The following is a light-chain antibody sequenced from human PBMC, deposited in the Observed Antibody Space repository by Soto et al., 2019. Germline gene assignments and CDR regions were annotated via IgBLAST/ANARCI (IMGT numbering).Light chain of an antibody. CDR3: TSYTTSYTRQIV. Sequence: QSVLTQPASVSGSPGQSITISCTGTSSDVGSYNLVSWYQQHPGKAPKLMIYEVSKRPSGVSNRFSGSKSGNTASLTISGLQAEDEADYYGTSYTTSYTRQIVFGTGTKVAVL. V-gene: IGLV2-14*02. J-gene: IGLJ1*01. CDR1: SSDVGSYNL. CDR2: EVS.